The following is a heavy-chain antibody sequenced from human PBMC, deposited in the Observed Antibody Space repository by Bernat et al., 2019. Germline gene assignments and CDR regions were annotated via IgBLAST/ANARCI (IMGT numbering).Heavy chain of an antibody. CDR2: IYSGGST. CDR3: ARDPTDYDILTASMENSAYGMDV. Sequence: EVQLVETGGGLIQPGGSLRLSCAASGFTVSSNYMSWVRQAPGKGLEWVSVIYSGGSTYYAESVKGRFTISRDNSKNTLYLQMNSLRAEDTAVYYCARDPTDYDILTASMENSAYGMDVWGQGTTVTVSS. J-gene: IGHJ6*02. V-gene: IGHV3-53*02. CDR1: GFTVSSNY. D-gene: IGHD3-9*01.